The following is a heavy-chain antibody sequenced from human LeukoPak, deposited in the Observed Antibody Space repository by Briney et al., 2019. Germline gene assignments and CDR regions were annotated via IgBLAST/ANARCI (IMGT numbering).Heavy chain of an antibody. CDR3: ARDLGAVAGTLDY. J-gene: IGHJ4*02. V-gene: IGHV6-1*01. CDR1: GDSVSSNSAA. D-gene: IGHD6-19*01. CDR2: TYYRSKWYN. Sequence: SQTLSLTCAISGDSVSSNSAAWNWIRQPPLRGLEWLGRTYYRSKWYNDYAVSVKSRITINPDTSKNQFSLQLNSVTPEDTAVYYCARDLGAVAGTLDYWGQGTLVTVSS.